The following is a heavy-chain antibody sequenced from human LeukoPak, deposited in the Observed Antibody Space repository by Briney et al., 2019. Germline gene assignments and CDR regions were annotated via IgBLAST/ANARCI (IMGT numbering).Heavy chain of an antibody. V-gene: IGHV4-4*07. CDR1: GDSISSYY. Sequence: PSETLSLTCTVSGDSISSYYWSWIRQPAGKGLKWIGRVYISGTINYNPSLRSRVTISVDTSKNQFSLKLTSVTAADTAVYYCVRDGTYWNYVNWGQGTLVTVSS. D-gene: IGHD1-7*01. CDR3: VRDGTYWNYVN. CDR2: VYISGTI. J-gene: IGHJ4*02.